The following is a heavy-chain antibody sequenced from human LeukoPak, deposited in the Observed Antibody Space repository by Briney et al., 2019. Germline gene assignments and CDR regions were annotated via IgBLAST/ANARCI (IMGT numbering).Heavy chain of an antibody. V-gene: IGHV1-69*06. D-gene: IGHD3-22*01. J-gene: IGHJ3*02. CDR3: ARGPYYYDSSGVYAYDAFDI. Sequence: SVKVSCKASGYTFTGYYMHWVRQAPGQGLEWMGGIIPIFGTANYAQKFQGRVTITADKSTSTAYMELSSLRSEDTAVYYCARGPYYYDSSGVYAYDAFDIWGQGTMVTVSS. CDR2: IIPIFGTA. CDR1: GYTFTGYY.